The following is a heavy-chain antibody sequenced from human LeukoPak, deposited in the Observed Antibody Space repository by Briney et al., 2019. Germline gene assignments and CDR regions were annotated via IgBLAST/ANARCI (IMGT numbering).Heavy chain of an antibody. D-gene: IGHD4-11*01. Sequence: GRSLRLSCAASGFTFSSYAMHWVRQAPGKGLEWVAVISYDGSNKYYADSVKGRFTISRDNSKNTLYLQMNSLRAEDTAVYYCARGLGVTTNYFDYWGQGTLVTVSS. J-gene: IGHJ4*02. V-gene: IGHV3-30-3*01. CDR1: GFTFSSYA. CDR3: ARGLGVTTNYFDY. CDR2: ISYDGSNK.